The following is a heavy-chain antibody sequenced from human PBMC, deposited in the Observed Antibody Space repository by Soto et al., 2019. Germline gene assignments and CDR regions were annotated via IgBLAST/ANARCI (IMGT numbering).Heavy chain of an antibody. Sequence: ASVKVSCKASGYTFTSYGISWVRQAPGQGLEWMGWISAYNGNTNYAQKLQGRVTMTTDTSTSTAYMELRSLRSDDTAVYYCARVSIHPPDATVTTIDYWGQGTLVTVSS. D-gene: IGHD4-17*01. CDR2: ISAYNGNT. J-gene: IGHJ4*02. V-gene: IGHV1-18*01. CDR1: GYTFTSYG. CDR3: ARVSIHPPDATVTTIDY.